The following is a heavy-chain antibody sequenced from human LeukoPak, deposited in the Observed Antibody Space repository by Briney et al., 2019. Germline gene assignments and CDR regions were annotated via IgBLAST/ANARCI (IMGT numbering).Heavy chain of an antibody. CDR3: ARPNVYSSSWYYFDY. CDR2: ISGSGGST. CDR1: RSTFSSYA. Sequence: PGGSLRLSCAASRSTFSSYAMSWVRQAPGKGLEWVSAISGSGGSTYYADSVKGRFTISRDNSKNTLYLQMNSLRAEDTAVYYCARPNVYSSSWYYFDYWGQGTLVTVSS. D-gene: IGHD6-13*01. J-gene: IGHJ4*02. V-gene: IGHV3-23*01.